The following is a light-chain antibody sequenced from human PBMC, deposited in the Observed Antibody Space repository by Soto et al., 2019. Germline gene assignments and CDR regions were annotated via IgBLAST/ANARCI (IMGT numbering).Light chain of an antibody. Sequence: HSVLTQPPSASGTPGQRVTISCSGSSSNIGSNYVYWYQQLPGTAPKLLIFRNNQRPSGVPDRFSGSKSGTSASLAISGLRSEDEADYYCAPWDDSLSGPVFGGGTQLTV. CDR1: SSNIGSNY. J-gene: IGLJ7*01. V-gene: IGLV1-47*01. CDR2: RNN. CDR3: APWDDSLSGPV.